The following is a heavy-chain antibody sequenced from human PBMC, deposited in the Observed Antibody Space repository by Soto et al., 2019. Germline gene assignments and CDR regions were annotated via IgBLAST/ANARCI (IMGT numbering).Heavy chain of an antibody. D-gene: IGHD2-2*02. Sequence: DVQLVESGGGLVKPGGSLRLSCTVSGFTFSNYTMDWVRQAPGKGLEWVSSISSGSNYIYYADSVKGRFTISRDNAKNSLYLQMNSLRAEDTAVFYCARGIYCTLDICYTWYYYMDVWGKGTTVTVSS. CDR2: ISSGSNYI. CDR3: ARGIYCTLDICYTWYYYMDV. J-gene: IGHJ6*03. CDR1: GFTFSNYT. V-gene: IGHV3-21*01.